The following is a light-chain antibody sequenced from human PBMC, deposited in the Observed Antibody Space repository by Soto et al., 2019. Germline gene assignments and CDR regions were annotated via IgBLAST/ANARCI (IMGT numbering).Light chain of an antibody. V-gene: IGKV3-11*01. CDR3: QQRSKWPVT. CDR2: DAS. Sequence: EIVLTQSPDTLSLSPGERAIFSCRTSQSIGSTLAWYQHKPGQAPRLLIYDASKRATGIPARFSGSGSGTDFTLTISSVEPEDFAVYFCQQRSKWPVTFRPGTTVDIK. J-gene: IGKJ3*01. CDR1: QSIGST.